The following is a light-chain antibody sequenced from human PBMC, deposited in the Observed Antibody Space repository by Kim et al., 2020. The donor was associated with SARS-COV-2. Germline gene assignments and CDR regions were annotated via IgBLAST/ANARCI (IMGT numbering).Light chain of an antibody. CDR1: QGISSY. CDR3: QQYYSYPFT. J-gene: IGKJ4*01. Sequence: AIRMTQSPSSFSASTGDRVTITCRASQGISSYLAWYQQKPGKAPKLLIYAASTLQSGVPSRFSGSGSGTDFTLTISCLQSEDIATYYCQQYYSYPFTFGGGTRVEIK. V-gene: IGKV1-8*01. CDR2: AAS.